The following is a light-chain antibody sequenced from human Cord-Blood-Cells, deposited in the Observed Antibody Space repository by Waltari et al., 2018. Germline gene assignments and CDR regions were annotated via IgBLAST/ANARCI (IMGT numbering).Light chain of an antibody. CDR2: KAS. J-gene: IGKJ2*03. Sequence: DIQMTQSPSTLSASVGDRVTITCRASQSISSCLACYPQKPGKAPKLLIYKASSLESGVPSMVSCSGSVTEFTLTISILQPDYFATYYCQQYNSYSFSFGQGTKLEIK. CDR3: QQYNSYSFS. CDR1: QSISSC. V-gene: IGKV1-5*03.